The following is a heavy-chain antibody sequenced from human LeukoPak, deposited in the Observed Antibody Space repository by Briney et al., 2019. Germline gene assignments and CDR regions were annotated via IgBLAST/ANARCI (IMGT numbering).Heavy chain of an antibody. CDR1: GGTFSSYA. J-gene: IGHJ6*03. CDR2: IIPIFGTA. D-gene: IGHD2-2*01. Sequence: GSSVKVSCKASGGTFSSYAISWVRQAPGQGLEWMGGIIPIFGTANYAQKIQGRVTITTDESTSTAYMELSSLRSEDTAVYYCATVMLGYCSSTSCALPYYYYYMDVWGKGTTVTVSS. V-gene: IGHV1-69*05. CDR3: ATVMLGYCSSTSCALPYYYYYMDV.